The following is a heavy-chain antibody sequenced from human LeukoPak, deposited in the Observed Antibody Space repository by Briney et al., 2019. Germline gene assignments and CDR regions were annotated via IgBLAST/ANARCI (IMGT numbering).Heavy chain of an antibody. Sequence: SETLSLTCAVYGGSFSGYYWSWIRQPPGKGLEWIGEINHSGSTNHNPSLKSRVTISVDTSKNQFSLKLSSVTAADTAVYYCAKDAKFLGYCSSTSCYASGKRYNWFDPWGQGTLVTVSS. J-gene: IGHJ5*02. CDR3: AKDAKFLGYCSSTSCYASGKRYNWFDP. D-gene: IGHD2-2*01. CDR1: GGSFSGYY. CDR2: INHSGST. V-gene: IGHV4-34*01.